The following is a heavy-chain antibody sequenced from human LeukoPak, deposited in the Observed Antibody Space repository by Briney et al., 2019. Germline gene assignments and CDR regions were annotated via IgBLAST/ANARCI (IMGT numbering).Heavy chain of an antibody. J-gene: IGHJ4*02. V-gene: IGHV1-2*02. Sequence: GASVKVSCKASGYTSTGYYFHWVRQAPGQGPEWMGWINPNSGDTNYAQKFQGRVTMTWDTSISTAYMELSSLTSDDTAVYYCARGDILDYWGQGTLVTVSS. CDR2: INPNSGDT. CDR3: ARGDILDY. CDR1: GYTSTGYY. D-gene: IGHD3-9*01.